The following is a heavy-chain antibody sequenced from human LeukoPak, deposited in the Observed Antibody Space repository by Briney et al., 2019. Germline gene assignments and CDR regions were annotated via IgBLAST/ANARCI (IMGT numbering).Heavy chain of an antibody. CDR3: ARELGYCSSTSCYYYFDH. V-gene: IGHV1-2*02. D-gene: IGHD2-2*01. Sequence: GASVKVSCKASGYTFTGYYMHWVRQAPGQGLEWMGWINPNSGGTNYAQKFQGRVTMTRDTSISTAYMELSRLRSDDTAVYYCARELGYCSSTSCYYYFDHWGQGTLVTVSS. CDR2: INPNSGGT. CDR1: GYTFTGYY. J-gene: IGHJ4*02.